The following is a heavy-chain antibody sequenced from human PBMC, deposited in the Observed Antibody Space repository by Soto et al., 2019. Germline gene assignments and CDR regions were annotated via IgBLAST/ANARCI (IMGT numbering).Heavy chain of an antibody. D-gene: IGHD6-19*01. V-gene: IGHV4-59*08. J-gene: IGHJ4*02. CDR1: GGSISHSY. CDR3: ARLHNSSDWTDFDF. Sequence: QEQLQESGPGLVMPSETLSLTCTVSGGSISHSYWSWLRLSPGKGLEWIGYIHYGGATTYNPSLKSLVAISLGTPKKHFYLTVRSVTAADTAVYFCARLHNSSDWTDFDFWGQGTRFTVSS. CDR2: IHYGGAT.